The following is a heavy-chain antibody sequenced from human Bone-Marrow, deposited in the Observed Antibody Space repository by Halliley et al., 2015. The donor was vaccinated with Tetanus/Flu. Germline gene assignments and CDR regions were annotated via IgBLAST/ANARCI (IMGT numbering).Heavy chain of an antibody. Sequence: WIGYISYTGNPRYNPSLQSRVTISADTSKNQLSLELTSVTAADTAIYYCARMDSTVTREIDYWGQGTLVTVSS. V-gene: IGHV4-31*02. CDR2: ISYTGNP. J-gene: IGHJ4*02. CDR3: ARMDSTVTREIDY. D-gene: IGHD4-17*01.